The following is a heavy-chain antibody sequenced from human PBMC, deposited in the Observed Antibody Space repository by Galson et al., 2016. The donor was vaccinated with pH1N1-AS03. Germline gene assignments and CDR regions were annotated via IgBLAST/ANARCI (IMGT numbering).Heavy chain of an antibody. CDR2: INSDGTIT. D-gene: IGHD4/OR15-4a*01. CDR1: GFIFSASW. CDR3: ASAINGAKPY. Sequence: SLRLSCAASGFIFSASWMDWVRQSPGKGLVCVSRINSDGTITTYADSVKGRFTISRHNSKNTHYLQMNNLRPDDTAVYYCASAINGAKPYWGPGTVVTVSS. J-gene: IGHJ4*02. V-gene: IGHV3-74*03.